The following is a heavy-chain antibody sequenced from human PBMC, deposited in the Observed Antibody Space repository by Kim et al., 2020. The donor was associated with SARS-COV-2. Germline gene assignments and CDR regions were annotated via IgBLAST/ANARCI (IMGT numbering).Heavy chain of an antibody. CDR1: GFTFSDYY. J-gene: IGHJ6*03. D-gene: IGHD2-2*01. CDR3: ATGPTCSSTSCYNYYYYMDG. CDR2: ISSSGSTI. Sequence: GGSLRLSCAASGFTFSDYYMSWIRQAPGKGLEWVSYISSSGSTIYYADSVKGRFTISRDNAKNSLYLQMNSLRAEDTAVYYCATGPTCSSTSCYNYYYYMDGWGKGTTVTVSS. V-gene: IGHV3-11*01.